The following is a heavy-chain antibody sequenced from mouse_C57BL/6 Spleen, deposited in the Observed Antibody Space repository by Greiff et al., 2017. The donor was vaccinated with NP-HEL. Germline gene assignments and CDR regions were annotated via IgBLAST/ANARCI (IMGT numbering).Heavy chain of an antibody. Sequence: EVQGVESGGGLVQPGGSLKLSCAASGFTFSDYGMAWVRQAPRKGPEWVAFISNLAYSIYYADTVTGRFTISRENAKNTLYLEMSSLMSEDTAMYYCTRRGYDGYFDVWGTGTTVTVSS. CDR2: ISNLAYSI. D-gene: IGHD2-2*01. CDR1: GFTFSDYG. J-gene: IGHJ1*03. V-gene: IGHV5-15*01. CDR3: TRRGYDGYFDV.